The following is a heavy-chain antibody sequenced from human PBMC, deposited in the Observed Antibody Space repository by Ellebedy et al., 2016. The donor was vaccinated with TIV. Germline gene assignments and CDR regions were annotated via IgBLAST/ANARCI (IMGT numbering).Heavy chain of an antibody. D-gene: IGHD3-10*01. V-gene: IGHV3-74*01. CDR2: IKWDGSTA. CDR1: GFTFSNYW. CDR3: ERGMKDINGMDV. J-gene: IGHJ6*04. Sequence: GESLKISCAASGFTFSNYWMHWVRQAPGKGLVWVSRIKWDGSTATYADSVKGRFTISRDNAKNTVYLQMYSLRAEDTAGYYCERGMKDINGMDVWGKGTTVTVSS.